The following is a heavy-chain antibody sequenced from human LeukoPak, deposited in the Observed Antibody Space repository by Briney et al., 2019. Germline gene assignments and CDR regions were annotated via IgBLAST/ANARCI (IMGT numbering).Heavy chain of an antibody. CDR3: ARQNSSGWYDSWFDP. CDR2: IYTSGST. CDR1: GGSISSHY. Sequence: SETLSLTCTVSGGSISSHYWSWIRQPPGKGLEWIGYIYTSGSTNYNPSLKSRVTISVDTSKNQFSLKLSSVTAADTAVYYCARQNSSGWYDSWFDPWGQGTLVTVSS. J-gene: IGHJ5*02. D-gene: IGHD6-19*01. V-gene: IGHV4-4*09.